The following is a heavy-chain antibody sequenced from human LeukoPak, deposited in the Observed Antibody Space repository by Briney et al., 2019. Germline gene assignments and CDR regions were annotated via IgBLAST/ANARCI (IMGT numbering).Heavy chain of an antibody. J-gene: IGHJ3*02. CDR2: IYTSVST. CDR1: GGSISSYY. CDR3: ARALVPSYAILPGSYNHPIDDFDI. Sequence: TSETLSLTCTVSGGSISSYYWSWIRQPAGKGLEWIGRIYTSVSTIYNPSLKSRVTMSVDTSKNQFSLKLSSVNAADTAVYYCARALVPSYAILPGSYNHPIDDFDIWGQGTKVTVSS. V-gene: IGHV4-4*07. D-gene: IGHD3-9*01.